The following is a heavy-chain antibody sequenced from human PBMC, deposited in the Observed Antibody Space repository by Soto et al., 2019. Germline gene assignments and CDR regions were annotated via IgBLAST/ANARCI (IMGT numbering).Heavy chain of an antibody. J-gene: IGHJ4*02. D-gene: IGHD1-26*01. CDR2: RSWNSGGI. CDR3: VKLRYSGDSGYFDY. V-gene: IGHV3-9*01. Sequence: EVPLVESGGGLVQPGRSLRLSCAASGFNFDGYAMPWVRQAPGKGLEWVSGRSWNSGGIDYADSVKGRFTISRDNAKNALCLQMNSLRAEDTALYYCVKLRYSGDSGYFDYWGQGTLVTVSS. CDR1: GFNFDGYA.